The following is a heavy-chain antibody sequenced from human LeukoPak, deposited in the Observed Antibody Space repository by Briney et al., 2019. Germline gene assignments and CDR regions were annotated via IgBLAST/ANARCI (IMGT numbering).Heavy chain of an antibody. V-gene: IGHV4-34*01. CDR2: INHSGST. J-gene: IGHJ4*02. D-gene: IGHD6-19*01. CDR1: GGSFSGYY. CDR3: ARGYSSGWYGGYFDY. Sequence: SETLSLTCAVYGGSFSGYYWSWIRQPPGKGLEWIGEINHSGSTNYNPSLKSRVTISVDTSKNQFSLKLSSVTAADTAVYYCARGYSSGWYGGYFDYWAREPWSPSPQ.